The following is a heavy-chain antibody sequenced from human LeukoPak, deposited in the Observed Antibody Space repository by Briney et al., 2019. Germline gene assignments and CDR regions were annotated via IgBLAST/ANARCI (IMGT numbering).Heavy chain of an antibody. CDR2: MNPNSGNA. J-gene: IGHJ4*02. D-gene: IGHD3-10*01. CDR1: GHTLTTYD. V-gene: IGHV1-8*01. CDR3: ARRIRGAPTDY. Sequence: ASVKVSCKASGHTLTTYDVNWVRQATGQGFEWMGWMNPNSGNAGYAQKFQGRVTMTRNTSISTAYMELSNLTSEDTAVYYCARRIRGAPTDYWGQGTLVTVSS.